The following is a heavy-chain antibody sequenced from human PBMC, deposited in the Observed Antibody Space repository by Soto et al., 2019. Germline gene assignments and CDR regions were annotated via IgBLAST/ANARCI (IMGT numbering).Heavy chain of an antibody. J-gene: IGHJ4*02. CDR3: AKVDNYYDSSGTVF. D-gene: IGHD3-22*01. CDR2: ISGSGGST. V-gene: IGHV3-23*01. Sequence: PGGSLRLSCAASGFTFSSYAMSWVRQAPGKGLEWVSAISGSGGSTYYADSVKGRFTISRDNSKNTLYLQMNSLRAEDTAVYYCAKVDNYYDSSGTVFWGQGTLVTVSS. CDR1: GFTFSSYA.